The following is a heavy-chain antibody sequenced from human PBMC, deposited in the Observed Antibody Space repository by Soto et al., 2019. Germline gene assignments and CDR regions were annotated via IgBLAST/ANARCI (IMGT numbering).Heavy chain of an antibody. CDR1: GLTFNGYW. CDR2: INTDGTNS. J-gene: IGHJ5*02. D-gene: IGHD2-15*01. V-gene: IGHV3-74*01. CDR3: AREFCSGGNCYTYYFDP. Sequence: GGSLRLSCAASGLTFNGYWMHWVHHAPGKGLVWVSHINTDGTNSNYADSVKGRFTISRDNAKSTLFLQMNSLRDEDTAVYYCAREFCSGGNCYTYYFDPWGQGIPVTVSS.